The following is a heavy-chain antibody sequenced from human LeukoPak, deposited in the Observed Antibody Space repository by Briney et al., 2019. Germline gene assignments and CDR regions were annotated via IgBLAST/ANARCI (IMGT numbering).Heavy chain of an antibody. CDR2: IHHSGSI. CDR3: ARASMIVVDPYYFDY. J-gene: IGHJ4*01. V-gene: IGHV4-4*02. Sequence: SETLSLTCAVSGVSISSNLWWTWVRQPPGKGLEWIAEIHHSGSINYNPSLKSRVTISVDKAKNQFSLKLTSVTAAATAVYYCARASMIVVDPYYFDYWGQGTLVTVSS. D-gene: IGHD3-22*01. CDR1: GVSISSNLW.